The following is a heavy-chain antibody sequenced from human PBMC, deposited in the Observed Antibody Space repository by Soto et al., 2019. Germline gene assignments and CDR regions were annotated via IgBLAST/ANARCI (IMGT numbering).Heavy chain of an antibody. V-gene: IGHV1-8*01. CDR1: GYTFTSYD. CDR3: ATAVASSSWYLYYYYYGMDV. D-gene: IGHD6-13*01. J-gene: IGHJ6*02. CDR2: MNPNSGNT. Sequence: GASVKVSCKASGYTFTSYDINWVRQATGQGLEWMGWMNPNSGNTGYAQKFQGRVTMTRNTSISTAYMELSSLRSEDTAVYYCATAVASSSWYLYYYYYGMDVWGQGTTVTVSS.